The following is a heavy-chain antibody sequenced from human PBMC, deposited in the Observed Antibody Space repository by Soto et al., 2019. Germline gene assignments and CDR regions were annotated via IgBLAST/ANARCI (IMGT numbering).Heavy chain of an antibody. CDR2: ISSSSSYI. D-gene: IGHD6-19*01. CDR1: GFTFNTYS. V-gene: IGHV3-21*01. Sequence: PGGSLRLSCVASGFTFNTYSMNWVRQAPGKGLEWVSCISSSSSYIYYADSLKGRFTISRDNAKNSMYLQMNNLRAEDTAVYYCARAVGLAGTSDYWGQGTLVTVSS. CDR3: ARAVGLAGTSDY. J-gene: IGHJ4*02.